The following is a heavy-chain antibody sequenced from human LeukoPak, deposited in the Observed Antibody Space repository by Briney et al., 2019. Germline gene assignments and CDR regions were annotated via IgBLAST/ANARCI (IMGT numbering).Heavy chain of an antibody. CDR3: ARDLNGVYCSGGSCYSSGPHNWFDP. CDR1: GYTFTSYY. CDR2: INPSGGST. Sequence: ASVKASCKASGYTFTSYYMHWVRQAPGQGLEWMGIINPSGGSTSYAQKFQGRVTMTRDTSTSTVYMELSSLRSEDTAVYYCARDLNGVYCSGGSCYSSGPHNWFDPWGQGTLVTVSS. J-gene: IGHJ5*02. V-gene: IGHV1-46*03. D-gene: IGHD2-15*01.